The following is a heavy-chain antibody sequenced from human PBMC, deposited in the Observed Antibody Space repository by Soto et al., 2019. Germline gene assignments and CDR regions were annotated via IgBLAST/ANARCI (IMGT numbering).Heavy chain of an antibody. Sequence: PSETLSLTCVVSGGSISSSNWWSWVRQPPGKGLEWIGEIYHSGSTNHNPSFKSRVTISVDNPKKQFSLKLTSVTAADTAVYYCARISREYCHNGRFYHYGMAVWGQGSTVTVS. CDR3: ARISREYCHNGRFYHYGMAV. CDR1: GGSISSSNW. CDR2: IYHSGST. J-gene: IGHJ6*02. V-gene: IGHV4-4*02. D-gene: IGHD2-8*02.